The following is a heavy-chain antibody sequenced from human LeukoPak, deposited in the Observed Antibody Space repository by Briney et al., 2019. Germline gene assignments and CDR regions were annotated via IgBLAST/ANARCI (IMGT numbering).Heavy chain of an antibody. CDR1: GGSISSYY. Sequence: SETLSLTCTVSGGSISSYYWSWIRQPPGKGLEWIGHIYYSGSTNYNPSLKSRVTISVDTSKNQFSLKLSSVTAADTAVYYGARARGWYLSWGQGTLVTVSS. J-gene: IGHJ5*02. CDR2: IYYSGST. V-gene: IGHV4-59*01. CDR3: ARARGWYLS. D-gene: IGHD6-19*01.